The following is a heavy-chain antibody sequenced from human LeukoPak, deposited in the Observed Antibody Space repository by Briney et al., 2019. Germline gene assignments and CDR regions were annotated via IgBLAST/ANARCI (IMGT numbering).Heavy chain of an antibody. D-gene: IGHD6-19*01. CDR1: GFKFSSYS. CDR3: ARGLRYSTGWYNFDY. J-gene: IGHJ4*02. Sequence: GGSLRLSCAASGFKFSSYSMKWVRQAPGKGLEWVSFISSSSSYIYYADSLKGRFTISRDNAKNTLYLQMDSLRAEDTAVYYCARGLRYSTGWYNFDYWGQGTLITVSS. V-gene: IGHV3-21*01. CDR2: ISSSSSYI.